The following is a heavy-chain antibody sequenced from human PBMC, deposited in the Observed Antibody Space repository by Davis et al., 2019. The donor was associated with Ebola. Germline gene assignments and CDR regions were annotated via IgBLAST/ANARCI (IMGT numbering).Heavy chain of an antibody. J-gene: IGHJ6*03. D-gene: IGHD1-26*01. CDR2: ISYDGSSK. CDR1: GFTFSSYG. V-gene: IGHV3-30*18. Sequence: PGGSLGLSCAASGFTFSSYGMHWVRQAPGKGLEWVAVISYDGSSKYYADSVKGRFTISRDNSKNTLYLQMNSLRAEDTAVYYCAKDRSSGSYDDYYMDVWGKGTTVTVSS. CDR3: AKDRSSGSYDDYYMDV.